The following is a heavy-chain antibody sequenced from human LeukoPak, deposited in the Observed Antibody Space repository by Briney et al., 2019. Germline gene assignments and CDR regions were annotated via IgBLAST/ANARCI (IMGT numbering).Heavy chain of an antibody. CDR3: ARDREQQLDSGRNWFDP. D-gene: IGHD6-13*01. J-gene: IGHJ5*02. CDR2: IIPIFGTA. V-gene: IGHV1-69*01. Sequence: PGGSLRLSCAASGFTFSSYAMSWVRQAPGQGLEWMGGIIPIFGTANYAQKFQGRVTITADESTSTAYMELSSLRSEDTAVYYCARDREQQLDSGRNWFDPWGQGTLVTVSS. CDR1: GFTFSSYA.